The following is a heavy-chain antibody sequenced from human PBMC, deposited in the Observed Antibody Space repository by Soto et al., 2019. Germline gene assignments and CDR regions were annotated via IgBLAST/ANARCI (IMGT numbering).Heavy chain of an antibody. Sequence: GGALALTCAASGVTLSSNTKHWVRRAPGQGLEWVAVISYDGGEKFYADSVKGRFTISRDNFKNTLYLQLHSLRPMDTAVYYCVRDRGWELDYYTSGMDVWGQGTTVTVSS. D-gene: IGHD1-26*01. CDR2: ISYDGGEK. CDR1: GVTLSSNT. V-gene: IGHV3-30-3*01. CDR3: VRDRGWELDYYTSGMDV. J-gene: IGHJ6*02.